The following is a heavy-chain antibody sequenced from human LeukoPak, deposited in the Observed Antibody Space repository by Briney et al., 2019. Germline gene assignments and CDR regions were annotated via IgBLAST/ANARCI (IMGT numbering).Heavy chain of an antibody. CDR2: IFYSGSA. CDR3: ARSRAFNSGAFDP. CDR1: GGFISDFY. V-gene: IGHV4-59*01. Sequence: SETLSLTCTVSGGFISDFYWGWIRQSPGRGLEWIGYIFYSGSATYNPSLQSRVTISVDTTKKQFSLKLSSVTAADTAVYYCARSRAFNSGAFDPWGQGSLVTVSS. J-gene: IGHJ5*02. D-gene: IGHD1-26*01.